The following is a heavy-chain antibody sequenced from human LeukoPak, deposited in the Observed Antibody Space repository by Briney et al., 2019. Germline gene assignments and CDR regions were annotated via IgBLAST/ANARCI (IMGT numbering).Heavy chain of an antibody. D-gene: IGHD6-13*01. CDR2: IYYSGST. CDR1: GGSFSSYY. CDR3: ASYASGYSSSWAYFDY. V-gene: IGHV4-59*01. J-gene: IGHJ4*02. Sequence: PSETLSLTCAVYGGSFSSYYWSWIRQPPGKGLEWIGYIYYSGSTNYNPSLKSRVTISVDTSKNQFSLKLSSVTAADTAVYYCASYASGYSSSWAYFDYWGQGTLVTVSS.